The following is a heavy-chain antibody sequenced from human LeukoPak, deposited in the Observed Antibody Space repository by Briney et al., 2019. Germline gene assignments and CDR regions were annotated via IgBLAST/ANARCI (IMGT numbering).Heavy chain of an antibody. J-gene: IGHJ4*02. CDR3: AKELGAYCGGDCYSNFDY. Sequence: GGSLRLSCAASGFTFSSYAMSWVRQAPGKGLEWVAFIRYDGSNKYYADSVKGRFTISRDNSKNTLYLQMNSLRAEDTAVYYCAKELGAYCGGDCYSNFDYWGQGTLVTVSS. CDR2: IRYDGSNK. V-gene: IGHV3-30*02. D-gene: IGHD2-21*01. CDR1: GFTFSSYA.